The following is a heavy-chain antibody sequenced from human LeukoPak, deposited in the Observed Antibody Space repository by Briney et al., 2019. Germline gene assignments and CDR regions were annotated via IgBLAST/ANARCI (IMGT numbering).Heavy chain of an antibody. Sequence: GGSLRLSCAASGFTFDDYAVHWVRQAPGKGLEWVSLISWDGGSTYYADSVKGRFTISRDNSKNSLYLQMNSLRAEDTALYYCAKDIRYRSSSWYWRGYFDYWGQGTLVTVSS. D-gene: IGHD6-13*01. CDR3: AKDIRYRSSSWYWRGYFDY. J-gene: IGHJ4*02. CDR2: ISWDGGST. CDR1: GFTFDDYA. V-gene: IGHV3-43D*03.